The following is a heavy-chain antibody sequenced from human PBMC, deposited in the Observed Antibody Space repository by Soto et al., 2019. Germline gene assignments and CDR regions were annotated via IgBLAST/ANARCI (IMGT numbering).Heavy chain of an antibody. CDR2: ISHSGST. CDR3: AREYTYGSNFFDC. CDR1: GGSISSAAYY. Sequence: QVQLQESGPGLVKPSQTLSLTCTVSGGSISSAAYYWSWIRQHPGKGPEWIGYISHSGSTYYNPSLKSRVIIAVDTSKNQSALSWTSVTAADTAVYYCAREYTYGSNFFDCWGQGALVTVSS. V-gene: IGHV4-31*03. D-gene: IGHD2-2*02. J-gene: IGHJ4*02.